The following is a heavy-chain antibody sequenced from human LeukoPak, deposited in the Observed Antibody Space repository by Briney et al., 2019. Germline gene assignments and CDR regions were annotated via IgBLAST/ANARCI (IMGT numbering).Heavy chain of an antibody. V-gene: IGHV6-1*01. J-gene: IGHJ4*02. D-gene: IGHD3-10*01. CDR2: TYYRSKWFI. CDR3: AGSGSYFRS. Sequence: SQTLSLTCAISGDSVSSNSAAWNWIRQSPSRGLEWLGRTYYRSKWFIDYAVSLKGRINIDPATSKNQFSLHLHSVTPEDTAVYYCAGSGSYFRSWGQGMLITVSS. CDR1: GDSVSSNSAA.